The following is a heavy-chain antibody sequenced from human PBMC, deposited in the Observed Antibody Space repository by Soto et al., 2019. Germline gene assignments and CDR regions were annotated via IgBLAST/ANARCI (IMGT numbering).Heavy chain of an antibody. CDR1: RLSLSNGRMG. D-gene: IGHD2-2*01. Sequence: SGPKRENPTAAHRHTCTVSRLSLSNGRMGVSWIRQPPGNALEWLAHTFSKDDKSYSTSLRSRLTISKDTSRSQVVLTMTNMDPIDSATYYCALIKDCSRTDCYLASFDPWGQGTLVTVSS. J-gene: IGHJ5*02. V-gene: IGHV2-26*01. CDR3: ALIKDCSRTDCYLASFDP. CDR2: TFSKDDK.